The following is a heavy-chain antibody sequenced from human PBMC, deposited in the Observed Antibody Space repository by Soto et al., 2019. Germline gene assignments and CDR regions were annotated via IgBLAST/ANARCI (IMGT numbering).Heavy chain of an antibody. Sequence: QVQLVQSGAEVRKPGASVKVSCKPSGYTFNTYYLHWLRQAPGQALEWMGVIHPSGGGTTYAQKCLDRVTGTRDTSTTTVFMELSSLRSDDTAVYYCARGGHIAVVTASFDNWGQGTLVTVSS. J-gene: IGHJ4*02. CDR2: IHPSGGGT. CDR3: ARGGHIAVVTASFDN. D-gene: IGHD2-21*02. CDR1: GYTFNTYY. V-gene: IGHV1-46*02.